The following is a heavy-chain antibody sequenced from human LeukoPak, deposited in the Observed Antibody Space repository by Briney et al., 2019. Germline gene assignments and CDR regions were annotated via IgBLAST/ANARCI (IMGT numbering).Heavy chain of an antibody. V-gene: IGHV3-30-3*01. Sequence: SGRSLRLSCAASGFSFNTYAMHWFRQAPGKGLEWVAVISYDGSTKYYADSVRGRFTISRDNSQNTLYLQMNSLRAEDTAVYYGGRRGGGYDLDYWGQGTLGTVSS. CDR3: GRRGGGYDLDY. D-gene: IGHD5-12*01. J-gene: IGHJ4*02. CDR1: GFSFNTYA. CDR2: ISYDGSTK.